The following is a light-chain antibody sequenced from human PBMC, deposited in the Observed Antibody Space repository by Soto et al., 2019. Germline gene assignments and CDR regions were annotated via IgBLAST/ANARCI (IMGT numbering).Light chain of an antibody. CDR1: SSNIGGNS. Sequence: QSVLTQAPSASGTPGQRVTISCSGSSSNIGGNSVSWYQQFPGTAPKLLMYSNNQRPSGVPDRFSGSKSGTSASLAISGLQSEDEADYYCALWDDSLNGRVFGGGTKLTVL. J-gene: IGLJ3*02. CDR2: SNN. V-gene: IGLV1-44*01. CDR3: ALWDDSLNGRV.